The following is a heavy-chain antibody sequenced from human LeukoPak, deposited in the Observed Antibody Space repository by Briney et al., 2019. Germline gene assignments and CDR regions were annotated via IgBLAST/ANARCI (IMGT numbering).Heavy chain of an antibody. CDR3: ARCTPRWFGEGGFDI. CDR1: GFTVSSNY. J-gene: IGHJ3*02. Sequence: GGSLRLSCAASGFTVSSNYMSWVRQAPGKGLEWVSVIYSGGSTYYADSVKGRFTISRDNSKNTLYLQMNSLRAEDTAVYYCARCTPRWFGEGGFDIWGQGTMVTVSS. CDR2: IYSGGST. D-gene: IGHD3-10*01. V-gene: IGHV3-66*01.